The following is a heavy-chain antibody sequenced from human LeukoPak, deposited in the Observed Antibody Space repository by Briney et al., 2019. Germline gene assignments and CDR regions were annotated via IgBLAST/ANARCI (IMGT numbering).Heavy chain of an antibody. CDR3: ARRENYYESGDYSPHFDY. D-gene: IGHD3-22*01. Sequence: GGSLRLSCAASGFAFSNYAMSWVRQAPGKGLEWVSSISGSAGSTYYADSVRGRFTVSRDNSKNTLYLQLNSLRAEDTAVYYCARRENYYESGDYSPHFDYWGQGTQVTVSS. CDR2: ISGSAGST. V-gene: IGHV3-23*01. CDR1: GFAFSNYA. J-gene: IGHJ4*02.